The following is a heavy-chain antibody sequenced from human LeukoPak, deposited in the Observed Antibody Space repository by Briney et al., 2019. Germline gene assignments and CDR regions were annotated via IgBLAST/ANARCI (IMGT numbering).Heavy chain of an antibody. Sequence: GGSLRLSCAASGFTFSTYSMNWVRQAPGKGLEWVSSISSSSAYIYCADSEKGRFTISRDNAKNSLYLQMNSLRVEDTAVYYCARGPRNSSSYQYFQHWGQGTLVTVSS. CDR1: GFTFSTYS. D-gene: IGHD6-13*01. CDR2: ISSSSAYI. J-gene: IGHJ1*01. V-gene: IGHV3-21*01. CDR3: ARGPRNSSSYQYFQH.